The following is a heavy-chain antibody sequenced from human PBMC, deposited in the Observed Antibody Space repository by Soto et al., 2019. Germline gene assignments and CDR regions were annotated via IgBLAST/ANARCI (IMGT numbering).Heavy chain of an antibody. CDR1: GSTVRRQA. Sequence: QVQLVESGGGVVQPERSLRLSCAASGSTVRRQAMHWVRQAPGRGLEWVAVIWYHGVDKYYADSVKGRFTISRDNSKNTVYLQMNSLRGEDTAVYYCATGFLGLCTGGNCPLDSWGQGSLVTVSS. CDR2: IWYHGVDK. J-gene: IGHJ4*02. CDR3: ATGFLGLCTGGNCPLDS. V-gene: IGHV3-33*01. D-gene: IGHD2-15*01.